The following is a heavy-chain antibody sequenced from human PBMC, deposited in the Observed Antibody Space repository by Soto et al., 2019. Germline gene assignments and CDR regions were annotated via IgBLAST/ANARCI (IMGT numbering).Heavy chain of an antibody. V-gene: IGHV4-59*01. CDR2: VYDSGST. Sequence: SETLSLTCTVSGDSINNYYCTWIRQPPGKGLEWIGYVYDSGSTSYNPSLKSRLTISVDTSKNQFSLKLKSVTAADTAVYYCARGTKYYYQGMDVWGQGTTVTVSS. CDR3: ARGTKYYYQGMDV. CDR1: GDSINNYY. J-gene: IGHJ6*02.